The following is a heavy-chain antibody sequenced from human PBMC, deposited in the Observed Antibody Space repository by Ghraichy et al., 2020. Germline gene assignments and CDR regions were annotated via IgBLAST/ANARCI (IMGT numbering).Heavy chain of an antibody. CDR2: ISSSSNTI. J-gene: IGHJ5*02. D-gene: IGHD4-11*01. V-gene: IGHV3-48*04. Sequence: GGSLRLSCAASGFTFSSYSMNWVRQAPGKGLEWVSYISSSSNTIYYADSVKGRFTISRDNAKNSLYLQMNSLRAEDTAVYYCARDRGPTTVTTGWFDPWGQGTLVTVSS. CDR1: GFTFSSYS. CDR3: ARDRGPTTVTTGWFDP.